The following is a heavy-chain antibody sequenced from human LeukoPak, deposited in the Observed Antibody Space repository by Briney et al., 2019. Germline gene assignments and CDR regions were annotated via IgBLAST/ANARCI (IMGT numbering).Heavy chain of an antibody. D-gene: IGHD2-2*01. V-gene: IGHV3-15*01. CDR2: IKSKTDGGTT. Sequence: GGSLRLSCAASGFTFSNAWMSWVRQAPGKGLEWVGRIKSKTDGGTTDYAAPVKGRFTISRDDSKNTLYLQMNSLRAEDTAVYYCAKGAVPAAYSWVDYWGQGTLVTVSS. CDR1: GFTFSNAW. CDR3: AKGAVPAAYSWVDY. J-gene: IGHJ4*02.